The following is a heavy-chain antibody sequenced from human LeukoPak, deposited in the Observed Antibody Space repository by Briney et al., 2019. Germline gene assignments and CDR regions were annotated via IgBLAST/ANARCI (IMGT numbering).Heavy chain of an antibody. Sequence: ASVKVSCKASGYTFTGYYMHWVRQAPGQGLEWMGWVNPNSGGTNYAQNFQGRVTMTRDTSISTAYMELSRLRSDDTAVYYCARVFGAGYSDYWGQGTLVTVSS. D-gene: IGHD4/OR15-4a*01. CDR1: GYTFTGYY. J-gene: IGHJ4*02. CDR3: ARVFGAGYSDY. V-gene: IGHV1-2*02. CDR2: VNPNSGGT.